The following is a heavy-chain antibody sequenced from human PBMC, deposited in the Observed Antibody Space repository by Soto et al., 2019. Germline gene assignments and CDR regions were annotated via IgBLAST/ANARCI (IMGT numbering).Heavy chain of an antibody. J-gene: IGHJ6*02. CDR3: TSDNWNYADYYYGMDV. D-gene: IGHD1-7*01. CDR2: IRSKAYGGTT. CDR1: GFTFGDYA. V-gene: IGHV3-49*04. Sequence: GGSLRLSCTASGFTFGDYAMSWVRQAPGKGLEWVGFIRSKAYGGTTEYAASVKGRFTISRDDSKSIAYLQMNSLKTEDTAVYYCTSDNWNYADYYYGMDVWGPGTTVTVSS.